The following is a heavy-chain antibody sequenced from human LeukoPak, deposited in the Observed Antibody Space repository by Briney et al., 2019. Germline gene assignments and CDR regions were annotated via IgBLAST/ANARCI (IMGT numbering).Heavy chain of an antibody. V-gene: IGHV4-38-2*01. CDR3: ARPYRSGWRVFGI. D-gene: IGHD6-19*01. Sequence: SETLYLTCDVSGYSISSDDYRGWIRQPPGKELEWGGIIYHSGSTYYNQNLKSRVTITVDTSKSKVYLKLSSVTAADTAVYYCARPYRSGWRVFGIWGQGTMVSVSS. CDR2: IYHSGST. CDR1: GYSISSDDY. J-gene: IGHJ3*02.